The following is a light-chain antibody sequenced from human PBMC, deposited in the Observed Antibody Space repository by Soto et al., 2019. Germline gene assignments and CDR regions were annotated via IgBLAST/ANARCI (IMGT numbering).Light chain of an antibody. V-gene: IGKV1-5*01. CDR3: QQYNSHLT. CDR2: EVS. J-gene: IGKJ1*01. Sequence: DIQMTQSPSTLSASVGDRVTITCRASQSVGSWLAWYQQKPGKAPKLLIYEVSSLESGVPSRFSGSGSGTDFTLTISSLQPDDLATYFCQQYNSHLTFGQGTKVDIK. CDR1: QSVGSW.